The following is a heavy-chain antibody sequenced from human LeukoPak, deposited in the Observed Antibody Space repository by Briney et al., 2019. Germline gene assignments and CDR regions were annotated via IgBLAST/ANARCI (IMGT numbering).Heavy chain of an antibody. V-gene: IGHV3-23*01. D-gene: IGHD6-13*01. J-gene: IGHJ4*02. Sequence: SRISGTGGTTFYADSVKGRFTISRDNSKNALYLQMNSLRAEDTAVYYCARDSGTGKYYFDYWGQGTLVTVSS. CDR3: ARDSGTGKYYFDY. CDR2: ISGTGGTT.